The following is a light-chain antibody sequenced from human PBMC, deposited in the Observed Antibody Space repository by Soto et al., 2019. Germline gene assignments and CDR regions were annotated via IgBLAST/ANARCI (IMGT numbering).Light chain of an antibody. CDR1: SSDVDDYNY. CDR3: SSYGSRSTLVV. Sequence: QSALTQPASVSGSPGQSITISCTGTSSDVDDYNYVSWYQQHPGKAPKLMIYNVNNRPSGVSNRFSGSKSGNTASLTISGLQAEDEADYYCSSYGSRSTLVVFGGGTKVTVL. V-gene: IGLV2-14*01. CDR2: NVN. J-gene: IGLJ2*01.